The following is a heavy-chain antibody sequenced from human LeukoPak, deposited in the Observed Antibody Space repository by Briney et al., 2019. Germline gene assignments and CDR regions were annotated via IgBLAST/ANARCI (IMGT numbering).Heavy chain of an antibody. CDR2: VYYSGST. V-gene: IGHV4-59*01. Sequence: SETLSLTCTVSGGSISSNYWTWIRQTPEKGLEWIGYVYYSGSTNYNPSLKSRVTISVDTSKNQFSPKLSSVTAADTAVYYCARAIDYYDSRAQGYYFDYWGQGTLVTVSS. CDR1: GGSISSNY. D-gene: IGHD3-22*01. J-gene: IGHJ4*02. CDR3: ARAIDYYDSRAQGYYFDY.